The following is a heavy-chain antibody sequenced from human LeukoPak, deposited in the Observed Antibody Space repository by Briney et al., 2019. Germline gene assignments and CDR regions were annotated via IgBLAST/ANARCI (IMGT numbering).Heavy chain of an antibody. CDR2: IYYSGST. D-gene: IGHD3-22*01. Sequence: SETLSLTCTVSGGSISSYYWSWIRQPPGKGLEWIGYIYYSGSTNYNPSLKSRVTISVDTSKNQFSLKLSSVTAADTAVYYCARVPADYDSSGDYRRGLFDYWGQGTLVTVSS. J-gene: IGHJ4*02. CDR3: ARVPADYDSSGDYRRGLFDY. V-gene: IGHV4-59*01. CDR1: GGSISSYY.